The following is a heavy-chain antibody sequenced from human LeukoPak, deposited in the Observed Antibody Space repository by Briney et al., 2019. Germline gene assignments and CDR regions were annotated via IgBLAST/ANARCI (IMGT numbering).Heavy chain of an antibody. CDR1: GGSISPYY. CDR3: ARGTYYYDSSGYRVDY. Sequence: SETLSLTCTVSGGSISPYYWSWIRQSPGKGLEWIGYIYYSGNTYYNPSLKSRVTISVDTSKNQFSLKLSSVTAADTAVYYCARGTYYYDSSGYRVDYWGQGTLVTVSS. CDR2: IYYSGNT. V-gene: IGHV4-59*01. J-gene: IGHJ4*02. D-gene: IGHD3-22*01.